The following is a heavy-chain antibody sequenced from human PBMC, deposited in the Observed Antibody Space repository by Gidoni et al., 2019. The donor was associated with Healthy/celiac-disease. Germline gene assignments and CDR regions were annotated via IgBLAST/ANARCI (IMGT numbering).Heavy chain of an antibody. J-gene: IGHJ4*02. CDR2: ISSSSSYI. CDR1: GFTFSSYS. Sequence: EVQLVESGGGLVKPGGSLRRPGAASGFTFSSYSMNWVRQAPGKGLEWVSSISSSSSYIYYADSVKGRFTISRDNAKNSLYLQMNSLRAEDTAVYYCARADASFGDSCWGQGTLVTVSS. CDR3: ARADASFGDSC. V-gene: IGHV3-21*01. D-gene: IGHD5-18*01.